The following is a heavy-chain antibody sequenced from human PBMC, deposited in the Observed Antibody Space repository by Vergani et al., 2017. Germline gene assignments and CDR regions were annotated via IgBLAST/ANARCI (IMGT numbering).Heavy chain of an antibody. V-gene: IGHV1-18*01. J-gene: IGHJ4*02. Sequence: QVQLVQSGAEVKKPGASVKVSCKASGYTFTSYGISWVRQAPGQGLEWMGWISAYNGNTNYAQKLQGRVTMTTDTSTSTAYMVLRSLSSDDTAVYYCARGYYDILTGYYPFDYWGQGTLVTVSS. CDR1: GYTFTSYG. CDR2: ISAYNGNT. D-gene: IGHD3-9*01. CDR3: ARGYYDILTGYYPFDY.